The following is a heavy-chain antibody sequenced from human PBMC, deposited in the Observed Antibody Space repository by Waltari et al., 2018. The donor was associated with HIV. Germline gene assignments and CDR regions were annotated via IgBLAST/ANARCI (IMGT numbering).Heavy chain of an antibody. V-gene: IGHV4-39*01. CDR2: IDSNGVT. J-gene: IGHJ4*02. CDR3: VALTTVTGTIDN. Sequence: QLQLQESGPALVKPSETLSLTCTVSTGYITQSYYWGWVRQFPGTGLEWLGTIDSNGVTNYAPSPKTRVVLSVDTSKNQFSLRLPAVTAADTSLYFCVALTTVTGTIDNWGQGTLVSISS. D-gene: IGHD6-19*01. CDR1: TGYITQSYY.